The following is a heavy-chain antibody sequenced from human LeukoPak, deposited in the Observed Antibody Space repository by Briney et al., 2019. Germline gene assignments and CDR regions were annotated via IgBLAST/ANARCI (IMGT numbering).Heavy chain of an antibody. CDR1: GFTFSSYW. J-gene: IGHJ5*02. D-gene: IGHD3-3*01. CDR2: IKQDGSEK. CDR3: AGVGFWSGYYRLDTWFDP. Sequence: GGSLRLSCAASGFTFSSYWMSWVRQAPGKGLEWVANIKQDGSEKYYVDSVKGRSTISRDNAKNSLYLQMNSLRAEDTAVYYCAGVGFWSGYYRLDTWFDPWGQGTLVTVSS. V-gene: IGHV3-7*01.